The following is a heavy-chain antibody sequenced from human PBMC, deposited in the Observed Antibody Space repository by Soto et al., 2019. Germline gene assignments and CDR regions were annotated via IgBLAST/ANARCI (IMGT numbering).Heavy chain of an antibody. CDR1: GFTFSSYG. D-gene: IGHD2-15*01. CDR3: ARYCSGGSCYFGGDDAFDI. CDR2: IWYDGSNK. V-gene: IGHV3-33*01. J-gene: IGHJ3*02. Sequence: QVQLVESGGGVVQPGRSLRLSCAASGFTFSSYGMHWVCQAPGKGLEWVAVIWYDGSNKYYADSVKGRFTISRDNSKNTLYLQMNSLRAEDTAVYYCARYCSGGSCYFGGDDAFDIWGQGTMVTVSS.